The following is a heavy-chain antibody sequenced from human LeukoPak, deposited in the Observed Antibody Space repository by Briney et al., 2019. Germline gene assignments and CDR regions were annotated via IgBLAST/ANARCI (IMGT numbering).Heavy chain of an antibody. J-gene: IGHJ3*02. Sequence: SEALSLTCAVYGGSFSGYYWSWIRQPPGKGLEWIGEINHSGSTNYNPSLKSRVTISVDTSKNQFSLKLSSVTAADTAVYYCARVWGDITMVRGVNYAFDIWGQGTMVTVSS. CDR1: GGSFSGYY. CDR2: INHSGST. CDR3: ARVWGDITMVRGVNYAFDI. V-gene: IGHV4-34*01. D-gene: IGHD3-10*01.